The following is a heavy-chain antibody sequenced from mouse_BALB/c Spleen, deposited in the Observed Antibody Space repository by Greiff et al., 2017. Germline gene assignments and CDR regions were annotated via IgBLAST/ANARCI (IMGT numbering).Heavy chain of an antibody. CDR3: AKEGNYGSSYGYFDV. Sequence: VQRVESGPGLVAPSQSLSITCTVSGFSLTSYDISWIRQPPGKGLEWLGVIWGGGSTYYNSALKSRLSISKDNSKSQVFLKMNSLQTDDTAMYYCAKEGNYGSSYGYFDVWGAGTTVTVSS. V-gene: IGHV2-6-5*01. D-gene: IGHD1-1*01. J-gene: IGHJ1*01. CDR2: IWGGGST. CDR1: GFSLTSYD.